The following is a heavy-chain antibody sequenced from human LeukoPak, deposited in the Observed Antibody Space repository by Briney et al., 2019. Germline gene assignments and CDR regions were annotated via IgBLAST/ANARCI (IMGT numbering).Heavy chain of an antibody. Sequence: SETLSLTCTVSGGSISSYYWSWIRQPAGKGLEWIGRIYTSGSTNYNPSLKSRVTMTRDTSKNQFSLKLSSVTAADTAVYYCARHKDYYYSYMDVWGKGTTVTISS. CDR3: ARHKDYYYSYMDV. CDR2: IYTSGST. J-gene: IGHJ6*03. CDR1: GGSISSYY. V-gene: IGHV4-4*07.